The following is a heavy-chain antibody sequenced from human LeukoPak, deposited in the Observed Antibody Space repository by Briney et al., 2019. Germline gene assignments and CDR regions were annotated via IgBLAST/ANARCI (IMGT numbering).Heavy chain of an antibody. Sequence: APVKVSCKASGYTFTGYYMHWVRQAPGQGLEWMGWINPNSGGTNYAQKFQGRVTMTRDTSISTSFMELSRLRSDDTAVYYCARVTSRDGYNSPFDYWGQGTLVTVSS. CDR1: GYTFTGYY. CDR3: ARVTSRDGYNSPFDY. CDR2: INPNSGGT. D-gene: IGHD5-24*01. V-gene: IGHV1-2*02. J-gene: IGHJ4*02.